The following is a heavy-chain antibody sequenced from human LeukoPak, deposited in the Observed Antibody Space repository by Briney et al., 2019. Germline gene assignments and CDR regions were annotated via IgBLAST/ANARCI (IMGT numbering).Heavy chain of an antibody. V-gene: IGHV3-23*01. CDR2: ISGSGDST. J-gene: IGHJ4*02. CDR3: AKERQRNFDY. CDR1: GFTFSNYA. Sequence: GSLRLSCAASGFTFSNYAMSWVRPAPGKGREWVSGISGSGDSTYYGDSVQGRFTISRDNSKNTLYLQMNTLRAEDTAVYFCAKERQRNFDYWGQGTLVTVSS.